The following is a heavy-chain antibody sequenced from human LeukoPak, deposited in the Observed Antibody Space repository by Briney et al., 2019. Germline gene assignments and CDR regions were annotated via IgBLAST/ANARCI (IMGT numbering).Heavy chain of an antibody. D-gene: IGHD2-21*02. CDR3: ATYCGGDCYTGY. J-gene: IGHJ4*02. CDR1: GYTFTSYG. V-gene: IGHV1-18*01. CDR2: ISPYNGNT. Sequence: ASVKVSCKASGYTFTSYGISWVRQAPGQGLEWLGWISPYNGNTNYAQKLQGRVTMTTDTSTSTAYMELRSLRPDDTAVYYCATYCGGDCYTGYWGRGTLVTVSS.